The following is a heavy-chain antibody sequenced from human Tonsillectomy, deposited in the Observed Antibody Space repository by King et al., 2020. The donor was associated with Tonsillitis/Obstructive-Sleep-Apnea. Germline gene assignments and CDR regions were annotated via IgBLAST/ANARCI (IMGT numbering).Heavy chain of an antibody. J-gene: IGHJ6*03. CDR1: GFTFSSYA. D-gene: IGHD3-22*01. CDR2: ISGSGGST. V-gene: IGHV3-23*04. Sequence: VQLVESGGGLVQPGGSLRLSCAASGFTFSSYAMSWVRQAPGKGLVWVSAISGSGGSTYYADSEKGRFTISRDNSKNTLYPKMNSLRAEDTAVYYCAKGPTYYYDSSGYYYYYYYMDVWGKGTTVTVSS. CDR3: AKGPTYYYDSSGYYYYYYYMDV.